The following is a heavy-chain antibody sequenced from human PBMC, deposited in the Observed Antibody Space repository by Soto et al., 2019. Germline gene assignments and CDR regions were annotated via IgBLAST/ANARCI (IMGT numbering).Heavy chain of an antibody. CDR3: SRHGYYYDGRGDSEDN. D-gene: IGHD3-22*01. Sequence: EVQLVESGGGLDLPGGSLKLSCAASGFTFSGSAIHWVRQASGKGLEWIGRIRDKANSYATVYAASVRGRFTISRDNSKNTAYLEMNSLRTEDTAVYYCSRHGYYYDGRGDSEDNWGQGTLVTVSS. V-gene: IGHV3-73*02. CDR2: IRDKANSYAT. CDR1: GFTFSGSA. J-gene: IGHJ4*02.